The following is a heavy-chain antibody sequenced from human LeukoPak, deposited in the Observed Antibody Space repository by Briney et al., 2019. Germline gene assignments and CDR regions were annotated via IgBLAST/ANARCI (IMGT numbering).Heavy chain of an antibody. J-gene: IGHJ6*03. D-gene: IGHD2-21*01. CDR2: INHSGST. V-gene: IGHV4-34*01. Sequence: SETLSLICAVYGGSFSGYYWSWIPQPPGKGLECIGEINHSGSTNYNPSLKSRVTMSVDTSKNQFSLKLSSVTAADTAVYYCARHIGGRYYYYYMDVWGKGTTVTISS. CDR3: ARHIGGRYYYYYMDV. CDR1: GGSFSGYY.